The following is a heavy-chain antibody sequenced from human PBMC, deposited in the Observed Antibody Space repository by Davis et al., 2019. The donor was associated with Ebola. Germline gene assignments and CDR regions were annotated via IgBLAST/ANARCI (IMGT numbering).Heavy chain of an antibody. V-gene: IGHV3-23*01. Sequence: GESLKISCAASGFTFSSYAMSWVRQAPGKGLEWVSAISGSGGSTYYADSVKGRFTISRDNAKNSLYLQMNSLRAEDTAVYYCARVRWIQLWLLDYRGQGTLVTVSS. J-gene: IGHJ4*02. D-gene: IGHD5-18*01. CDR2: ISGSGGST. CDR1: GFTFSSYA. CDR3: ARVRWIQLWLLDY.